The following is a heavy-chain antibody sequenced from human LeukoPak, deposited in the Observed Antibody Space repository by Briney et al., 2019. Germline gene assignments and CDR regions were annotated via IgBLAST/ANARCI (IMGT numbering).Heavy chain of an antibody. D-gene: IGHD1-20*01. CDR1: GFTFSSYE. CDR2: ISSSGSTI. Sequence: PGGSLRLSCAASGFTFSSYEMNWVRQAPGKGLEWVSYISSSGSTIYYADSVKGRFTISRDNAKNSLYLQMNSLRAEDTAVYYCARDLTGTTPGDYWGQGTLVTVSS. J-gene: IGHJ4*02. V-gene: IGHV3-48*03. CDR3: ARDLTGTTPGDY.